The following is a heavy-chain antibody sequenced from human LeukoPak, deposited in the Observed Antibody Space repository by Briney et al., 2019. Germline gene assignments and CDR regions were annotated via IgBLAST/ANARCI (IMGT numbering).Heavy chain of an antibody. Sequence: GGSLRLSCAASGFTFSSYGMSWVRQAPGKGLEWVSSISSSSNYIYYADSVKGRFTISRDNAKNSLFLQMNSLSVEDTAVYYCARGYYYGLDVWGKGTTVTVSS. CDR3: ARGYYYGLDV. D-gene: IGHD1-14*01. CDR2: ISSSSNYI. V-gene: IGHV3-21*06. J-gene: IGHJ6*04. CDR1: GFTFSSYG.